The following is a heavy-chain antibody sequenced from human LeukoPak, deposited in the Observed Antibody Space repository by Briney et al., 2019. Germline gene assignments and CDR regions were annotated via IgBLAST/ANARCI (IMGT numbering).Heavy chain of an antibody. CDR1: GGSFSGYY. CDR3: ARAYYGSEMDV. J-gene: IGHJ4*02. D-gene: IGHD3-10*01. V-gene: IGHV4-34*01. Sequence: SSETLSLTCAVYGGSFSGYYWSWIRQPPGKGLEWIGEINHSGSTNYNPSLKSRVTISVDTSKNQFSLKLSSVTAADTAVYYCARAYYGSEMDVWGQGTLVTVSS. CDR2: INHSGST.